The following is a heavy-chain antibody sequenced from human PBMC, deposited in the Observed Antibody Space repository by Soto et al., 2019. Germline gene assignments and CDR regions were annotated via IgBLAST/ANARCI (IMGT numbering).Heavy chain of an antibody. J-gene: IGHJ6*02. V-gene: IGHV1-58*01. Sequence: ASVKVSCKASGFTFASSAVQWVRQARGQRLEWIGWIVVGSGNTNYAQKFQERVTITRDMSTSTAYMELSSLRSEDTAVYYCAASIAAAASGMDVWGQGTTVTVSS. CDR3: AASIAAAASGMDV. CDR2: IVVGSGNT. D-gene: IGHD6-13*01. CDR1: GFTFASSA.